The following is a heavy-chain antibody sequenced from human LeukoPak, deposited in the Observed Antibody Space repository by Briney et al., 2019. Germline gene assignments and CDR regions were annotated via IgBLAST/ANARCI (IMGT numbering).Heavy chain of an antibody. CDR3: ARDGGYYYDSSGYPDY. CDR2: ISYDGSNK. D-gene: IGHD3-22*01. J-gene: IGHJ4*02. V-gene: IGHV3-30*04. CDR1: GFTFSSYA. Sequence: GESLKISCAASGFTFSSYAMRWVRQAPGKGLEWVAVISYDGSNKYYADSVKGRFTISRDNSKNTLYLQMNSLRAEDTAVYYCARDGGYYYDSSGYPDYWGQGTLVTVSS.